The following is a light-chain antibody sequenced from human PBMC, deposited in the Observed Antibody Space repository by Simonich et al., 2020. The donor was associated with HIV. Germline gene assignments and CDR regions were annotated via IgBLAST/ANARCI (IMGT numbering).Light chain of an antibody. CDR1: KSVSSN. CDR3: QQRSNPLT. V-gene: IGKV3-15*01. Sequence: EIVMAQSPATLSVSPGERATLSCRASKSVSSNLAWYQQKPGQAPRLRIYGASTRATSIPARFSGSGSGTDFTLTISSLEPEDFAVYYCQQRSNPLTFGGGTKVEIK. J-gene: IGKJ4*01. CDR2: GAS.